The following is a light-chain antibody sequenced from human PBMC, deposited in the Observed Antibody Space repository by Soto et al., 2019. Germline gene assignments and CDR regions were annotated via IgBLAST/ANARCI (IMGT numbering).Light chain of an antibody. V-gene: IGLV2-14*01. J-gene: IGLJ2*01. CDR2: DVS. Sequence: QSVLTQPASVSGSPGQSITISCTGTSSDVGGYNYVSWYQQHPGKAPQLMIYDVSNRPSGVSNRFSGSKSGNTASLTISGLQAEDEADYSCSSYTSSSTLGVFGGGTKLTVL. CDR3: SSYTSSSTLGV. CDR1: SSDVGGYNY.